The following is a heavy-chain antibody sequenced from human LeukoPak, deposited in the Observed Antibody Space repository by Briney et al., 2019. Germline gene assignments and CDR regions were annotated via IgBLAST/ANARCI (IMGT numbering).Heavy chain of an antibody. V-gene: IGHV1-2*02. Sequence: APVKVSCKASGYTFTGYYMHWVRQAPGQGLEWMGWINPNSGGTNYAQKFQGRVTMTRDTSISTAYMELSRLRSDDTAVYYCARGPRGVYCSSTSCYTSPLLDFDYWGQGTLVTVSS. D-gene: IGHD2-2*02. CDR3: ARGPRGVYCSSTSCYTSPLLDFDY. J-gene: IGHJ4*02. CDR2: INPNSGGT. CDR1: GYTFTGYY.